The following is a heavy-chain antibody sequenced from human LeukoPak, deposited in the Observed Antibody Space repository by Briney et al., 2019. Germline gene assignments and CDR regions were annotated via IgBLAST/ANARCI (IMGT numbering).Heavy chain of an antibody. CDR1: GFTFSSYG. J-gene: IGHJ4*02. V-gene: IGHV3-30*18. CDR2: ISYDGSNK. D-gene: IGHD2-15*01. CDR3: AKNGYCSGGSCSSIDY. Sequence: GGSLRLSCAASGFTFSSYGMHWVRQAPGKWLEWVAVISYDGSNKYYADSVKGRFTISRDNSKNTLYLQMNSLRAEDTAVYYCAKNGYCSGGSCSSIDYWGQGTLVTVSS.